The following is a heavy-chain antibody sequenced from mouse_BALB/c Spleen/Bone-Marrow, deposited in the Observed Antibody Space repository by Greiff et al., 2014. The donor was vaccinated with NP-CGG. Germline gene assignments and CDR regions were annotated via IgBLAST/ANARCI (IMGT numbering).Heavy chain of an antibody. CDR1: GFTFTDYY. Sequence: EVQLVESGGGLVQPWGSLRLSCATSGFTFTDYYMSWVRQPPGKALEWLGFIRNKANGYTTEYSASVKGRFTISRDNSQSILYLQMNPLRAEDSATYYCARDRAARATGYYFDYWGQGTTLTVSS. V-gene: IGHV7-3*02. D-gene: IGHD3-1*01. CDR3: ARDRAARATGYYFDY. CDR2: IRNKANGYTT. J-gene: IGHJ2*01.